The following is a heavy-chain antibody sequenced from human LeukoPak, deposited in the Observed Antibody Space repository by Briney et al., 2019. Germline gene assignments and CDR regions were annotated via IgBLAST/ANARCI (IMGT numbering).Heavy chain of an antibody. CDR1: GYTFTSYD. CDR3: ARGIYSDYDFWSGYYPLYYYYGMDV. D-gene: IGHD3-3*01. V-gene: IGHV1-8*01. Sequence: GASVKVSCKASGYTFTSYDINWVRQAPGQGLEWMGWMNPNSGNTGYAQKFQGRVTMTRNTSISTAYMELSSLRSEDTAVYYCARGIYSDYDFWSGYYPLYYYYGMDVWGQGTTVTVSS. J-gene: IGHJ6*02. CDR2: MNPNSGNT.